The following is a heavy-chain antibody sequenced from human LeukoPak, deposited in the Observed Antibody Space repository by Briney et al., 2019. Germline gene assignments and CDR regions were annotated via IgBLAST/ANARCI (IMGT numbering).Heavy chain of an antibody. Sequence: PGGSLRLSCAASAFSLNAYNMNWVRQAPGKGLEWVSSISYTGTYIYYADSVKGRFTISRDNAKNSLYLQMNSLRAEDTAVYYCARDLNYDFWSGYMSRAFDIWGQGTMVTVSS. CDR1: AFSLNAYN. J-gene: IGHJ3*02. V-gene: IGHV3-21*01. CDR3: ARDLNYDFWSGYMSRAFDI. CDR2: ISYTGTYI. D-gene: IGHD3-3*01.